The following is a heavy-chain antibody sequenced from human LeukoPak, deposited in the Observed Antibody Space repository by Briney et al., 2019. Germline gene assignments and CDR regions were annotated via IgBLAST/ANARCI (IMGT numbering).Heavy chain of an antibody. D-gene: IGHD2-15*01. CDR3: ARDTYCSGGICYSRVGY. V-gene: IGHV1-69*05. CDR2: IIPIFGTA. Sequence: ASVKVSCKASGGTFSSYAISWVRQAPGQGLEWMGGIIPIFGTANYAQKFQGRVTITTDESTSTAYMELSSLRSEDTAVYYCARDTYCSGGICYSRVGYWGQGTLVTVSS. CDR1: GGTFSSYA. J-gene: IGHJ4*02.